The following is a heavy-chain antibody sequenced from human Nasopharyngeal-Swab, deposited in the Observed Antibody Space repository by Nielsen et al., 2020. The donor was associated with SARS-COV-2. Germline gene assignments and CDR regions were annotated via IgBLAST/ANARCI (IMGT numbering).Heavy chain of an antibody. V-gene: IGHV3-74*01. Sequence: ETLSLTCAASGFTFSSYWMHWVRQAPGKGLVWVSRINSDGSSTSYADSVKGRFTISRDNAKNPLYLQMNSLRAEDTAVYYCARATDGSGSYFQLTYYYYGMDVWGQGTTVTVSS. D-gene: IGHD3-10*01. CDR3: ARATDGSGSYFQLTYYYYGMDV. J-gene: IGHJ6*02. CDR1: GFTFSSYW. CDR2: INSDGSST.